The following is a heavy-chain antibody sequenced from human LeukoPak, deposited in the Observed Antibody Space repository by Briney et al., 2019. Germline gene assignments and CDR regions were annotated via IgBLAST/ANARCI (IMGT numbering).Heavy chain of an antibody. V-gene: IGHV4-39*07. D-gene: IGHD5-12*01. Sequence: PSETLSLTCTVSGGSISSSSYYWGWIRQPPGKGLEWIGNIYYSGSTYYNPSLESRVTMSLDTSKNQFSLKLSSVTAADTAMYYCASWTGYTGYGYSDYWGQGTLVTVSS. J-gene: IGHJ4*02. CDR2: IYYSGST. CDR3: ASWTGYTGYGYSDY. CDR1: GGSISSSSYY.